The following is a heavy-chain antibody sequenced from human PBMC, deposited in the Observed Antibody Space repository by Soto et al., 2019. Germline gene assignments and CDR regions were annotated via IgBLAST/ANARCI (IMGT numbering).Heavy chain of an antibody. CDR3: AIDGGNILTGAPLYYFDY. J-gene: IGHJ4*02. CDR1: GYTFTNND. CDR2: MNPDSGDT. D-gene: IGHD3-9*01. Sequence: ASVKVSCKASGYTFTNNDINWVRQATGQGPEWLGWMNPDSGDTGYAQNFQGRVTMTRDTSISTAYMELSSLTSKDTAVYYCAIDGGNILTGAPLYYFDYWVQGTLVT. V-gene: IGHV1-8*01.